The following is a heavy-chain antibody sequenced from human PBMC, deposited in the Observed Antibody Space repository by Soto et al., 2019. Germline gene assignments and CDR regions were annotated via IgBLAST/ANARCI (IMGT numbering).Heavy chain of an antibody. Sequence: EVHLVESGGGLVQPGRSLRLSCAASGFTFDDFAMHWVRQVPGKGLEWVSSISWNSGNIVYADSVKGRFTISRDSAKNYLYLQMNRLRTEDTALYYCAKGAVTSIFGYVDYWGQGTLVTVSS. V-gene: IGHV3-9*01. CDR2: ISWNSGNI. CDR3: AKGAVTSIFGYVDY. CDR1: GFTFDDFA. J-gene: IGHJ4*02. D-gene: IGHD3-3*01.